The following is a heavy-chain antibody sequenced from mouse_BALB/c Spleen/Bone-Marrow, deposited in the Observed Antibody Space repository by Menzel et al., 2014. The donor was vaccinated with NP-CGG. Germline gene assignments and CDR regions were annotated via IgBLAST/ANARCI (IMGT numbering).Heavy chain of an antibody. CDR1: GYAFTNYL. D-gene: IGHD2-3*01. J-gene: IGHJ4*01. Sequence: QVHVKQSGAKLVRPGTSVKVSCKASGYAFTNYLIEWFKQRPGQGLEWIGVINPGSGGTNFNEKFRGKATLTADKSSSTAYMQFNSLTSDDSAVYYCTRYGYDPLYAMDYWGQGTSVTVSS. CDR2: INPGSGGT. CDR3: TRYGYDPLYAMDY. V-gene: IGHV1-54*03.